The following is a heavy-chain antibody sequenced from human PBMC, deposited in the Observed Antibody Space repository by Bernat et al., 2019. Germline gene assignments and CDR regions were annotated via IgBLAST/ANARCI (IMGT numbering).Heavy chain of an antibody. CDR2: IWYDGSNK. D-gene: IGHD6-13*01. V-gene: IGHV3-33*01. CDR1: GFTFSSYG. CDR3: ARGYSSSWWEKYNWFDP. J-gene: IGHJ5*02. Sequence: QVQLVESGGGVVQPGGSLRLSCAASGFTFSSYGMHWVRQAPGKGLEWVAVIWYDGSNKYYADSVKGRFTISRDNSKNTLYLQMNSLRAEDTAVYYCARGYSSSWWEKYNWFDPWGQGTLVTVSS.